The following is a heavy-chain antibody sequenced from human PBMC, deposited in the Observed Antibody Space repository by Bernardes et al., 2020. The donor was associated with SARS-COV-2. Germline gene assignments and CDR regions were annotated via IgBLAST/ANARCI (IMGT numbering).Heavy chain of an antibody. D-gene: IGHD3-3*01. Sequence: TLSLTCTVSGGSISSGGYYWSWIRQHPGKGLEWIGYIYYSGSTYYNPSLKSRVTISVDTSKNQFSLKLSSVTAADTAVYYCARVKRITIFGVVQTFDYWGQGTLVTVSS. J-gene: IGHJ4*02. CDR1: GGSISSGGYY. V-gene: IGHV4-31*03. CDR2: IYYSGST. CDR3: ARVKRITIFGVVQTFDY.